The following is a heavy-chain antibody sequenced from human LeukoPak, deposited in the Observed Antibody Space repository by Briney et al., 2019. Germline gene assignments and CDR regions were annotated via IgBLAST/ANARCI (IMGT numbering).Heavy chain of an antibody. V-gene: IGHV4-34*01. CDR1: GGSFSGYY. CDR2: INHSGST. Sequence: SGTLSLTCAVYGGSFSGYYWSWIRQPPGKGLEWIGEINHSGSTNYNPSLKSRVTISVDTSKNQFSLKLSSVTAADTAVYYCARDKGSRKQQLVAFDYWGQGTLVTVSS. D-gene: IGHD6-13*01. J-gene: IGHJ4*02. CDR3: ARDKGSRKQQLVAFDY.